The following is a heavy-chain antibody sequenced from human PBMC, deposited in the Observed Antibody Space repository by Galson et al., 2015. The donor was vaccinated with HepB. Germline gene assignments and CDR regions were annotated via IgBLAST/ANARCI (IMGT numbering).Heavy chain of an antibody. V-gene: IGHV3-23*01. CDR2: ISGSGGST. D-gene: IGHD1-26*01. CDR1: GFTFSSYA. CDR3: AKGQWEPVFYDY. Sequence: SLRLSCAASGFTFSSYAMSWVRQAPGKGLEWVSAISGSGGSTYYADSVKGRFTISRDNSKNTLYLQMNSLRAEDTAVYYCAKGQWEPVFYDYWGQGTLVTVSS. J-gene: IGHJ4*02.